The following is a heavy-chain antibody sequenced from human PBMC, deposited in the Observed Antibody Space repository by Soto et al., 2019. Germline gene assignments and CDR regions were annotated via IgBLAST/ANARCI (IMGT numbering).Heavy chain of an antibody. CDR3: ARGLQDGYNSYYGMDV. V-gene: IGHV1-69*13. D-gene: IGHD4-4*01. J-gene: IGHJ6*02. CDR1: GGTFGSYA. Sequence: SVKVSCKTSGGTFGSYAIIWVRQAPGQGLEWMGGIIPIFHTPNYAQKFLGRVSITADESTNTAYMDLSSLRSEDTAVYYCARGLQDGYNSYYGMDVWGHGTTVTVSS. CDR2: IIPIFHTP.